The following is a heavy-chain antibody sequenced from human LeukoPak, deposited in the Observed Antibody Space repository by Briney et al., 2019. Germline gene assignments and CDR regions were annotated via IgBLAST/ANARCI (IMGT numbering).Heavy chain of an antibody. D-gene: IGHD3-10*01. Sequence: GGSLRLSCAASGFTFSNYWMSWVRQAPGKGLEWVANIKQDGSERYYVDSVKGRFTISRDNAKNSLYLKMTSLRAEDTAVYYCARVYYGSGSYYPIHFDYWGQGTLVTVSS. CDR1: GFTFSNYW. CDR3: ARVYYGSGSYYPIHFDY. V-gene: IGHV3-7*01. CDR2: IKQDGSER. J-gene: IGHJ4*02.